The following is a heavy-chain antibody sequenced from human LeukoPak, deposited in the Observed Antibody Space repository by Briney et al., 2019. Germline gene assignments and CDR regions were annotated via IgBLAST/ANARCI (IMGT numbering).Heavy chain of an antibody. CDR2: IKRKSDGGAT. CDR1: GFTFSNAW. Sequence: GGSLRLSCAASGFTFSNAWMSWVRQAPGKGLEWVGRIKRKSDGGATDYAAPVKGRFTISRDDSKNTLYLQMNSLKTEDTALYYCTKEDYGNYVSPHWGQGTLVTVSS. CDR3: TKEDYGNYVSPH. V-gene: IGHV3-15*01. J-gene: IGHJ4*02. D-gene: IGHD4-11*01.